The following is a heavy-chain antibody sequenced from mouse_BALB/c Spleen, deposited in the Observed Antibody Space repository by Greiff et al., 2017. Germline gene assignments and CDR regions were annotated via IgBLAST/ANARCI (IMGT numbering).Heavy chain of an antibody. Sequence: QVQLKQPGAELVKPGASVKLSCKASGYTFTSYWMHWVKQRPGQGLEWIGEIDPSDSYTNYNQKFKGKATLTVDKSSSTAYMQLSSLTSEDSAVYYCARSPRSYAMDYWGQGTSVTVPS. J-gene: IGHJ4*01. V-gene: IGHV1-69*02. CDR1: GYTFTSYW. CDR3: ARSPRSYAMDY. CDR2: IDPSDSYT.